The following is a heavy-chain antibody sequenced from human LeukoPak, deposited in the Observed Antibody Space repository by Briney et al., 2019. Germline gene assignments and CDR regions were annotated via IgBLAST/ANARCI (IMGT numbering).Heavy chain of an antibody. J-gene: IGHJ4*02. CDR1: WFTLSSYG. V-gene: IGHV3-30*02. Sequence: GGSLRLSCAASWFTLSSYGMHWVRQAPGKGLEWVALIRFDGSNKYYADSVKGRFTISRDNSKNTLYLQMNSLRAEDTAVYYCAKGQGRIDFFDSRGPGFDFWGQGTLVTVSS. D-gene: IGHD3-22*01. CDR3: AKGQGRIDFFDSRGPGFDF. CDR2: IRFDGSNK.